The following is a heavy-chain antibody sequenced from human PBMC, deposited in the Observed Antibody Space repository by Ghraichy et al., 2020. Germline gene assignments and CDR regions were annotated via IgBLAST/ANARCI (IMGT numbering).Heavy chain of an antibody. V-gene: IGHV3-33*01. CDR2: IWINGGNQ. CDR1: GFDLSSYG. CDR3: ARDRVQIWSYVGVFDM. J-gene: IGHJ3*02. Sequence: GGSRRLSCVASGFDLSSYGMHWVRQAAGKEPEWVAIIWINGGNQGYIDSVKGRFTISRDTSKNTLFLQMDSLRVEDTAMYFCARDRVQIWSYVGVFDMWGQGAMVTVSP. D-gene: IGHD5-18*01.